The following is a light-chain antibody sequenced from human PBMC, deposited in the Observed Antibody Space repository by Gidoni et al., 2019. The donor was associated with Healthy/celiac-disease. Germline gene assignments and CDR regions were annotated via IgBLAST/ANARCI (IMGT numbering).Light chain of an antibody. CDR1: QSISSY. CDR3: QQSYSTPLT. CDR2: AAS. J-gene: IGKJ4*01. V-gene: IGKV1-39*01. Sequence: DIQITQSPSSLSASVGDRVTITCRASQSISSYLNWYQQKPGKAPKLLIYAASSLQSGVPSRFRGSGSGTDFTLTISSLQPEDFATYYCQQSYSTPLTFGGXTKVEIK.